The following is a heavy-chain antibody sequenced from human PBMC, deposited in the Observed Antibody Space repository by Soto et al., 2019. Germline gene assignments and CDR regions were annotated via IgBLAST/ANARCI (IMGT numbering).Heavy chain of an antibody. CDR1: GPTIRGFA. J-gene: IGHJ5*02. CDR3: ARVGRGYNLGNGFDP. Sequence: QVQLVESGGGVVQPGGSLRLSCAASGPTIRGFALHWVRQAPGKGLEWVSSISHDGTTRYNKDFVKGRFSISRDDSKNTMDLQMHGLGGEDSAVYYCARVGRGYNLGNGFDPWGQGTLITVSS. CDR2: ISHDGTTR. V-gene: IGHV3-30*03. D-gene: IGHD1-1*01.